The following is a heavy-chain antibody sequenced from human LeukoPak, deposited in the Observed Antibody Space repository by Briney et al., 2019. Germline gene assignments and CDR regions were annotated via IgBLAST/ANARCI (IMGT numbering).Heavy chain of an antibody. CDR2: INPNSGGT. J-gene: IGHJ4*02. D-gene: IGHD1-14*01. CDR3: ARGEPGFTEGFDY. CDR1: GYTFTGYY. V-gene: IGHV1-2*02. Sequence: ASVKVSCKASGYTFTGYYMHWVRQAPGQGLEWMGWINPNSGGTNYAQKFQGRVTMTRDTSISTAYMELSRLRSDDTAVYYCARGEPGFTEGFDYWGQGTLVTVSS.